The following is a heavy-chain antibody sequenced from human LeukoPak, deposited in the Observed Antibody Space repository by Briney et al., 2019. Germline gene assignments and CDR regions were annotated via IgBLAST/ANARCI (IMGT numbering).Heavy chain of an antibody. Sequence: QPGGSLRLSCAASGITFSSYWMHWVRQAPGKGLVWVSRINRDGSSTSYADSVKGRFTISRDNAKNTLYLQMNSLRAEDTAVYYCAREEMATTDFDYWDQGTLVTVSS. V-gene: IGHV3-74*01. CDR1: GITFSSYW. CDR2: INRDGSST. CDR3: AREEMATTDFDY. D-gene: IGHD5-24*01. J-gene: IGHJ4*02.